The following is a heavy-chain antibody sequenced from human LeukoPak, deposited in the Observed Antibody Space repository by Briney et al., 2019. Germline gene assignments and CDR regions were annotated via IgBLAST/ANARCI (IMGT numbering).Heavy chain of an antibody. V-gene: IGHV3-21*01. CDR1: GLTFSSYA. CDR3: AREGMTSE. J-gene: IGHJ4*02. CDR2: ISSSSSYI. D-gene: IGHD1-20*01. Sequence: GGSLRLSCAASGLTFSSYAMSWVRQAPGKGLEWVSSISSSSSYIYYADSVKGRFTISRDNAKNSLYLQMNSLRAEDTAVYYCAREGMTSEWGQGTLVTVSS.